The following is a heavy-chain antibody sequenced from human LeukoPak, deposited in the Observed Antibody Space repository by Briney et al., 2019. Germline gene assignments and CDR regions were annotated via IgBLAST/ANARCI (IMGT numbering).Heavy chain of an antibody. Sequence: ASVKVSCKASGYTFTGYYMHWVRQAPGQGLELMGWINPNSGGTNYAQKFQGRVTMTRDTSISTAYMELSRLRSDDTAVYYCARFPRGYSYGFDYWGQGTLVTVSS. CDR3: ARFPRGYSYGFDY. CDR1: GYTFTGYY. V-gene: IGHV1-2*02. D-gene: IGHD5-18*01. J-gene: IGHJ4*02. CDR2: INPNSGGT.